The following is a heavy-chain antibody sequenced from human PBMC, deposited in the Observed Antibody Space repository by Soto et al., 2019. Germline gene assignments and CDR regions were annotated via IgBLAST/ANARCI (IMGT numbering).Heavy chain of an antibody. J-gene: IGHJ6*02. D-gene: IGHD3-10*01. CDR2: IWYDGSNK. V-gene: IGHV3-33*01. CDR3: TRGITMVRGVDYGMEV. Sequence: QVQLVESGGGVVQPGRSLRLSCAASGFTFSSYGMHWVRQAPGKGLEWVAVIWYDGSNKYYADSVKGRFTISRDNSKNTLYLQMNSLRAEDTAVYYCTRGITMVRGVDYGMEVWGQGTTVTVSS. CDR1: GFTFSSYG.